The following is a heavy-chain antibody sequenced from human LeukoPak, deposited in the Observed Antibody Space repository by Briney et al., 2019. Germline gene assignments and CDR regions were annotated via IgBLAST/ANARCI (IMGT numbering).Heavy chain of an antibody. CDR3: ASWAGEAKNGLWSGPFDY. V-gene: IGHV1-46*01. Sequence: ASVKVSCKASGYTFTRHYMHWVRQAPGQGLQWMGIINPSGGSTNYAQKFQGRVTMTRDTSTSTVYMELSSLRSEDTAVYYCASWAGEAKNGLWSGPFDYWGQGTPVTVSS. CDR1: GYTFTRHY. J-gene: IGHJ4*02. D-gene: IGHD3-3*01. CDR2: INPSGGST.